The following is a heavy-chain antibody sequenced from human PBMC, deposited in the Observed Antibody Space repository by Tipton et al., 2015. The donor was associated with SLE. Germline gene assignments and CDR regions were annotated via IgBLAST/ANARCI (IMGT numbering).Heavy chain of an antibody. CDR1: GYSFTSYW. CDR2: IYPGDSDT. V-gene: IGHV5-51*01. J-gene: IGHJ5*02. CDR3: ARQVSSAAGTIWFDP. Sequence: PLVQSGAEVKKRGESLKISCKGSGYSFTSYWIGWVRQMPGNGLEWMGIIYPGDSDTRYSPSLQGQITISADKSISTAYRQWSSRKAADTARYYGARQVSSAAGTIWFDPGGQGTLVTVST. D-gene: IGHD6-13*01.